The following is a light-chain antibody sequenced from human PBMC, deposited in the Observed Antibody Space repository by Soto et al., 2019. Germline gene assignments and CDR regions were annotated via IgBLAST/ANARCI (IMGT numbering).Light chain of an antibody. J-gene: IGKJ3*01. CDR1: ESVSSY. CDR3: QRRSSWPFT. Sequence: EIVLTQSPATLSLSPGERATLSCRASESVSSYLAWYQKKPGQAPRLLIYDVSNRDTGIPARFSGSGSGTDFTLAISSLEPEDFAVYYCQRRSSWPFTFGPGTKVDIK. CDR2: DVS. V-gene: IGKV3-11*01.